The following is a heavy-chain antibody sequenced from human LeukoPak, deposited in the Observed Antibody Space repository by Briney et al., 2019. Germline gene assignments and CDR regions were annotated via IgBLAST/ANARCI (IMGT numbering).Heavy chain of an antibody. CDR2: ISSSSSYI. D-gene: IGHD3-9*01. V-gene: IGHV3-21*01. CDR1: GFTFSSYS. J-gene: IGHJ4*02. Sequence: GGSLRLSCAASGFTFSSYSMNWVRQAPGKGLEWVSSISSSSSYIYYADSVKGRFTISRDNAKNSLYLQMNSLRAEDTAVYYCARGDVDWGGYFDYWGQGALVTVSS. CDR3: ARGDVDWGGYFDY.